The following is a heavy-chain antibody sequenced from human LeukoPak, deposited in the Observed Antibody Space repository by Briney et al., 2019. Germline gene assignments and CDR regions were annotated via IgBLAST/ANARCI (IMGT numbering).Heavy chain of an antibody. Sequence: KSGGSLRLSCAASGFTFDDYAMHWVRQAPGKGLEWVSSISSSSSYIYYADSVKGRFTISRDNAKNSLYLQMNSLRAEDAAVYYCARDWSFDYWGQGTLVTVSS. CDR2: ISSSSSYI. J-gene: IGHJ4*02. CDR3: ARDWSFDY. V-gene: IGHV3-21*01. CDR1: GFTFDDYA.